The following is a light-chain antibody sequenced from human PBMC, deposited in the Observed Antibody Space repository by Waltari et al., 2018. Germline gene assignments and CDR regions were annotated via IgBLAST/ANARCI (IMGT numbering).Light chain of an antibody. CDR1: QTINNY. V-gene: IGKV1-39*01. CDR2: GAS. CDR3: QQTYTTLIA. Sequence: DIQMTQSPSSLSASVGDSVTITCRASQTINNYLNWYQQKPGRAPKLLIYGASTLQSGVPSRFSGSGSGTRVTLTISSLQPEDIATYYCQQTYTTLIAFGQGTRLEIK. J-gene: IGKJ5*01.